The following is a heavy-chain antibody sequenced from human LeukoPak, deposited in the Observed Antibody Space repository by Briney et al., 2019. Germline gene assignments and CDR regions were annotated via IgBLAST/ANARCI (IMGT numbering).Heavy chain of an antibody. CDR2: ISGSGGST. V-gene: IGHV3-23*01. D-gene: IGHD1-1*01. CDR3: AKIPSGTLYGVYYFDY. CDR1: GFTFSSYA. Sequence: PGGSLRLSCAASGFTFSSYAMSWVRQAPGKGLEWVSAISGSGGSTYYADSVKGRFTISRDNSKNTLYLQMNSLRAEDTAVYYCAKIPSGTLYGVYYFDYWGQGTLVTVSS. J-gene: IGHJ4*02.